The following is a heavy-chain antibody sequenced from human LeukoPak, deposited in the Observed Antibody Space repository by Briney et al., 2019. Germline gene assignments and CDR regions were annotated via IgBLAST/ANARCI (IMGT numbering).Heavy chain of an antibody. J-gene: IGHJ3*02. CDR2: ISGSGGST. V-gene: IGHV3-23*01. CDR3: AKVILHDYGDCVDAFDI. CDR1: GFTFSSYA. D-gene: IGHD4-17*01. Sequence: GGSLRLSCAASGFTFSSYAMSWVRQAPGKGLEWVSAISGSGGSTYYADSVKGRFTISRDNSKNTLYLQMNSLRAEDTAVYYRAKVILHDYGDCVDAFDIWGQGTMVTVSS.